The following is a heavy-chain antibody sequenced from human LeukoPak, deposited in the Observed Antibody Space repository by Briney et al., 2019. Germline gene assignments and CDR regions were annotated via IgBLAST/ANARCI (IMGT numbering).Heavy chain of an antibody. V-gene: IGHV3-30*03. J-gene: IGHJ4*02. CDR3: ARAWGEQWLVMVY. CDR2: ISYDGSDK. D-gene: IGHD6-19*01. CDR1: GFTFINFG. Sequence: GRSLRLSCAVSGFTFINFGMHWVRQAPGKGLEWVAVISYDGSDKYYTDSEKGRFTISRDNSKNTLYLQMNSLRAEDTAVYYCARAWGEQWLVMVYWGRGTLVTVSS.